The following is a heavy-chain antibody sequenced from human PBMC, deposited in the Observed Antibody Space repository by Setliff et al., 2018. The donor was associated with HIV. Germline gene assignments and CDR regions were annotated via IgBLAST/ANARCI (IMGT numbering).Heavy chain of an antibody. CDR1: DGSISSFY. CDR3: ARSTLPLPYYYIDV. Sequence: SETLSLTCSLSDGSISSFYWTWIRQPPGKGLEWIGYTHISGSTTYNPSLKSRVSISVDTSENQFSLTLTSVTAADSAVYFCARSTLPLPYYYIDVWGRGTTVTVSS. CDR2: THISGST. V-gene: IGHV4-4*09. J-gene: IGHJ6*03. D-gene: IGHD2-15*01.